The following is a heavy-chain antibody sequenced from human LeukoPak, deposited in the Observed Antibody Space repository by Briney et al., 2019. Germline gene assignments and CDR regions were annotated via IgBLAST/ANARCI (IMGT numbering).Heavy chain of an antibody. Sequence: GESLKISCKGSGYTFTSHWIAWVRQMPGKGLEWMGIIYPGDSDTRYSPSFQGQVTISADKSINTAYLQWSSLKASDTAMYYCARVSGGYSGYDWVDYWGQGTLVTVSS. V-gene: IGHV5-51*01. J-gene: IGHJ4*02. CDR1: GYTFTSHW. CDR2: IYPGDSDT. CDR3: ARVSGGYSGYDWVDY. D-gene: IGHD5-12*01.